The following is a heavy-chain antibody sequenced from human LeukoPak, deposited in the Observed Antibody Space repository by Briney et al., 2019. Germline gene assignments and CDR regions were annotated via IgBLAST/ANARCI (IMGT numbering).Heavy chain of an antibody. D-gene: IGHD3-10*01. CDR3: AKDYYPLHYYGPGSYGHPGGLDV. CDR1: GFTFSSYA. CDR2: ISGSGGST. V-gene: IGHV3-23*01. J-gene: IGHJ6*02. Sequence: QPGGSQRLSCETSGFTFSSYAMSWVRQAPGKGLEWVSAISGSGGSTYYADSVKGRCTISRDNSGNTLFLQMNSLTADDTAVYYCAKDYYPLHYYGPGSYGHPGGLDVWGQGTTVTVSS.